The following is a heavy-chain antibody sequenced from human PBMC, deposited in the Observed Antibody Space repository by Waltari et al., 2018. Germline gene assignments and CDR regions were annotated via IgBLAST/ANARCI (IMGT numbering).Heavy chain of an antibody. V-gene: IGHV4-34*01. D-gene: IGHD2-2*01. J-gene: IGHJ6*03. CDR3: ARGRGYCSSTSCYRSRWYYYYMDV. CDR1: GGSFSGYY. CDR2: INHSGST. Sequence: QVQLQQWGAGLLKPSETLSLTCAVYGGSFSGYYWSWLRQPPGKGLEWIGEINHSGSTNYNPSLKSRVTISVDTSKNQFSLKLSSVTAADTAVYYCARGRGYCSSTSCYRSRWYYYYMDVWGKGTTVTISS.